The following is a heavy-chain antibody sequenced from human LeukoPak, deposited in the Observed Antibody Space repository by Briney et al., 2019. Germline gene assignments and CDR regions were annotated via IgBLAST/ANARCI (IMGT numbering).Heavy chain of an antibody. V-gene: IGHV4-39*07. Sequence: SETLSLTCTVSGGSISSSTYYWGWIRQPPGKGLEWIGSVYYGGTTYYSPSLKSRVTISIDTSNNQSSLRLSSVTAADTAVFFCARVERYSGSFDTWGQGSLVTVSS. CDR2: VYYGGTT. J-gene: IGHJ4*02. CDR3: ARVERYSGSFDT. CDR1: GGSISSSTYY. D-gene: IGHD1-26*01.